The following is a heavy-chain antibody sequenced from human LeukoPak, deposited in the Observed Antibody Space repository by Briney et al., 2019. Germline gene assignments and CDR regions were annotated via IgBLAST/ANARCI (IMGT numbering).Heavy chain of an antibody. CDR3: ARDTTYLKFGAVIRTYYFDY. CDR1: GFTFSSYG. Sequence: GGSLRLSCAASGFTFSSYGMHWVRQAPGKGLEWVAVIWYDGSNKYYADSVKGRFTISRDNSKNRLYLQMNSLRAEDTAVYYCARDTTYLKFGAVIRTYYFDYWGQGTLVTVSS. D-gene: IGHD3-3*01. V-gene: IGHV3-33*01. CDR2: IWYDGSNK. J-gene: IGHJ4*02.